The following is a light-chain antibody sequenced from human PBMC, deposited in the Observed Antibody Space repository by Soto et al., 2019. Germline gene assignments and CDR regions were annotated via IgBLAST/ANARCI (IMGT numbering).Light chain of an antibody. Sequence: QSVLTQPASVSGSPGQSITISCTGTRSDVGSYNFVSWYQQHPGKAPKLIIYEGSKRPSGVSNRFSGSKSGITAALTISGLQADEEADYFCCSYAGDNSAYVFGPGTKVTV. CDR3: CSYAGDNSAYV. V-gene: IGLV2-23*01. J-gene: IGLJ1*01. CDR1: RSDVGSYNF. CDR2: EGS.